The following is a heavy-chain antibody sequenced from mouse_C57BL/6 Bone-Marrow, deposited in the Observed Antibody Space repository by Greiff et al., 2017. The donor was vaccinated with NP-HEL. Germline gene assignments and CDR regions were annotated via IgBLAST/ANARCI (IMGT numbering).Heavy chain of an antibody. CDR3: ARGAYYDLFFDY. V-gene: IGHV1-69*01. J-gene: IGHJ2*01. D-gene: IGHD2-10*01. CDR2: IDPSDSYT. CDR1: GYTFTSYW. Sequence: VQLQQPGAELVMPGASVQLSCKASGYTFTSYWMHWVKQRPGQGLEWIGEIDPSDSYTNYNQKFKGKSTLTVDKSSSTAYMQLSSLTSEDSAVYYCARGAYYDLFFDYWGQGTTLTVSS.